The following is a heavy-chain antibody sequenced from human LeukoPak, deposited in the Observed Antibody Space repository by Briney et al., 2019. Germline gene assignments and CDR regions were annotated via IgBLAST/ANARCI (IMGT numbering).Heavy chain of an antibody. J-gene: IGHJ4*02. CDR3: VKLGVTFGELSHIENYFDY. CDR1: GFTFSSYA. CDR2: ISGSGGST. Sequence: GGSLRLSCEASGFTFSSYAMSWVRQAPGKGLEWVSGISGSGGSTYYADSVKGRFTISRDNSKNTLYLQMNSLRAEDTAVYYCVKLGVTFGELSHIENYFDYWGQGTLVTVSS. V-gene: IGHV3-23*01. D-gene: IGHD3-10*01.